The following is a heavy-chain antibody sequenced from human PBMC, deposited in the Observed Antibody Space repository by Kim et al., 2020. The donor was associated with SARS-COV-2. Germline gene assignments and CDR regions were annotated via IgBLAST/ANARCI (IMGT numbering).Heavy chain of an antibody. Sequence: TNDESRTGYADSVKGRFTISRDNAKNTVNLQMNSLRGDDTAVYYCVKGGAHWGQGSLVTVSS. D-gene: IGHD2-15*01. V-gene: IGHV3-74*01. J-gene: IGHJ4*02. CDR2: TNDESRT. CDR3: VKGGAH.